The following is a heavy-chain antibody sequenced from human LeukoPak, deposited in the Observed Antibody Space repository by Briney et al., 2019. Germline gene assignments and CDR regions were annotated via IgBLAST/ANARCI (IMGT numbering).Heavy chain of an antibody. Sequence: PSETLSLTCTVSGGSISGSNYYWGWIRQPPGKGLEWIGYIYYSGSTNYNPSLKSRVTISVDTSKNQFSLKLSSVTAADTAVYYCARGHYYDSSGLYFDYWGQGTLVTVSS. CDR2: IYYSGST. CDR3: ARGHYYDSSGLYFDY. CDR1: GGSISGSNYY. D-gene: IGHD3-22*01. V-gene: IGHV4-61*05. J-gene: IGHJ4*02.